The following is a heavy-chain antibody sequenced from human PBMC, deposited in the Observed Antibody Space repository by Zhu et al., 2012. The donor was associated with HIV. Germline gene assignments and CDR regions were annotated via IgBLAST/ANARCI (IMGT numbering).Heavy chain of an antibody. V-gene: IGHV4-34*01. CDR3: ARVVGFGEPDYWYSIS. CDR2: INHSGST. J-gene: IGHJ2*01. CDR1: GGSFSGYY. Sequence: QVQLQQWGAGLLKPSETLSLTCAVYGGSFSGYYWSWIRQPPGKGLEWIGEINHSGSTNYNPSLKSRVTISVDTSKNQFSLKLSSVTAADTAVYYCARVVGFGEPDYWYSISGAVAPWSLSPQ. D-gene: IGHD3-10*01.